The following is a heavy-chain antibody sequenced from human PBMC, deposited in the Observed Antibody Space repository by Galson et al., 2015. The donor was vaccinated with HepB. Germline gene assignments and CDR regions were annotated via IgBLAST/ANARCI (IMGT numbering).Heavy chain of an antibody. V-gene: IGHV3-74*01. J-gene: IGHJ4*02. CDR2: INTDGSST. Sequence: SLRLSCAASGFTFSNYWMHWVRQTPGKGLVWVSHINTDGSSTSYADSVKGRFTISRDNAKNTLFLQMNTLRAEDTAVYYCARAKFCTSTTCYFFDWGQGTLVTVSS. D-gene: IGHD2-2*01. CDR3: ARAKFCTSTTCYFFD. CDR1: GFTFSNYW.